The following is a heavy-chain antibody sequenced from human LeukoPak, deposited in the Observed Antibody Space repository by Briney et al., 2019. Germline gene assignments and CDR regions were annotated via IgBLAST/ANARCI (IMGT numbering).Heavy chain of an antibody. V-gene: IGHV4-38-2*01. D-gene: IGHD6-19*01. J-gene: IGHJ3*02. Sequence: SETLSLTCAVSGYSISSGYYWGWIRQPPGKGLEWIGSIYHSGCTYYNPSLKSRVTISVDTSKNQFSLKLSSVTAADTAVYYCARRQWRSYDAFDIWGQGTMVTVSS. CDR1: GYSISSGYY. CDR2: IYHSGCT. CDR3: ARRQWRSYDAFDI.